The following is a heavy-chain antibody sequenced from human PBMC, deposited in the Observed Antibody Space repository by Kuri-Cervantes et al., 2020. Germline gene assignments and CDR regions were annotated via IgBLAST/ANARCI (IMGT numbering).Heavy chain of an antibody. V-gene: IGHV3-21*01. CDR3: AKETTGYSYGNLDY. D-gene: IGHD5-18*01. Sequence: GESLKISCAASGFTFSTYSMNWVRQAPGKGLEWVSSISSTSSYIYYADSVKGRFTISRDNAKNSLYLQMSSLRAEDTALYYCAKETTGYSYGNLDYWGQGTLVTVSS. CDR1: GFTFSTYS. CDR2: ISSTSSYI. J-gene: IGHJ4*02.